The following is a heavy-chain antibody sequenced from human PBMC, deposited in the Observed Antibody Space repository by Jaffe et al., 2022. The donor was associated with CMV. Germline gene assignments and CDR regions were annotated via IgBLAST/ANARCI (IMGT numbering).Heavy chain of an antibody. J-gene: IGHJ5*02. Sequence: QVQLQQWGAGLLKPSETLSLTCAVYGGSFSGYYWSWIRQPPGKGLEWIGEINHSGSTNYNPSLKSRVTISVDTSKNQFSLKLSSVTAADTAVYYCARSPDLNCSSTSCYGRWFDPWGQGTLVTVSS. V-gene: IGHV4-34*01. CDR3: ARSPDLNCSSTSCYGRWFDP. D-gene: IGHD2-2*01. CDR1: GGSFSGYY. CDR2: INHSGST.